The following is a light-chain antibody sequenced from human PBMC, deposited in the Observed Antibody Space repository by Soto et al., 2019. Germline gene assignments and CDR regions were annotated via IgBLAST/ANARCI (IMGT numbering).Light chain of an antibody. CDR3: QQYGSSGT. Sequence: EIVLPQAPGTLSLAPGERATLSCRASQIVSSNFLAWYQQNPGQAPRLLIYGAYNRATGIPDRFSGSGSGTDFTLTISRLEPEDFAVYYCQQYGSSGTFGKGTKVDI. CDR1: QIVSSNF. CDR2: GAY. J-gene: IGKJ1*01. V-gene: IGKV3-20*01.